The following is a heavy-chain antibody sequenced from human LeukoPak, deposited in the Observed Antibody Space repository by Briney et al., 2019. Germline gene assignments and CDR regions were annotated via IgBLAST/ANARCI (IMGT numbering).Heavy chain of an antibody. CDR1: GFTVRTNY. V-gene: IGHV3-53*01. CDR3: ARGKNDIVLTSYYFDY. CDR2: IYSGGAT. J-gene: IGHJ4*02. D-gene: IGHD5-12*01. Sequence: PGGSLRLSCAASGFTVRTNYMGWVRQAPGKGLEWVSVIYSGGATYYADSVKGRFTISRDNSKNTLYLQMNSLRAEDTAVYYCARGKNDIVLTSYYFDYWGQGTLVTVSS.